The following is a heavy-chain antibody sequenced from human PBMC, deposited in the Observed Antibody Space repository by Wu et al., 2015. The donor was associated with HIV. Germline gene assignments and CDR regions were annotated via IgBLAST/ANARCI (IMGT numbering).Heavy chain of an antibody. Sequence: QVHLVQSGTEVRKPGSSVRVSCTASGGSFNMYAINWVRQAPGQGLEWMGWISADNGNTNYAQKFQGRVTMTTDTSTSTAYMELRSLRSDDTAVYYCAKLWSSAWDGVDIWGQGTMVTVSS. CDR1: GGSFNMYA. D-gene: IGHD6-19*01. V-gene: IGHV1-18*01. CDR3: AKLWSSAWDGVDI. J-gene: IGHJ3*02. CDR2: ISADNGNT.